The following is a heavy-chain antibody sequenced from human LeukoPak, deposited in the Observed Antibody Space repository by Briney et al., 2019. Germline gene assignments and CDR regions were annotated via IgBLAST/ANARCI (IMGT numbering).Heavy chain of an antibody. J-gene: IGHJ4*02. CDR3: ACLLLGNY. V-gene: IGHV3-7*01. CDR2: INQDGSEK. CDR1: GFALSNYW. Sequence: RTGGSLRLSCAASGFALSNYWMSWVRQAPGKGLEWVANINQDGSEKYYVDSVKGRFAISRDNAKNSLYLQMNSLRAEDTAVYYCACLLLGNYWGQGTLVTVSS. D-gene: IGHD7-27*01.